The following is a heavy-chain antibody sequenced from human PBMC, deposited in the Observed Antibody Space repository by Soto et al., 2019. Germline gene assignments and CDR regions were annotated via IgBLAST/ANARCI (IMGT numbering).Heavy chain of an antibody. V-gene: IGHV3-21*01. Sequence: EVQLVESGGGLVKPGGSLRLSCAASGFTFSSYSMNWVRQVPGKGLEWVSLISSSSSYIYYADSVKGRFTISRDNAKNSLYLKMNRRRAEDTAVYYCASNRGGDLNAFDICGQGTMVTASS. CDR2: ISSSSSYI. CDR1: GFTFSSYS. D-gene: IGHD3-10*01. J-gene: IGHJ3*02. CDR3: ASNRGGDLNAFDI.